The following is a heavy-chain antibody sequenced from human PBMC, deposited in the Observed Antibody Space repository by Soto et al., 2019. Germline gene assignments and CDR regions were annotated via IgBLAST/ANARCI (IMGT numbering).Heavy chain of an antibody. Sequence: QVQLQESGPGLVKPSETLSLTCTVSGDPISTYYWSWIRQSPGKGLEWIGFISYIGTTQYNPSFKSRVTISVETSKNQFSLSLTSVSAADTAVYYCARDAGYQLTGAFDIWGPGTMVAVAS. CDR2: ISYIGTT. CDR3: ARDAGYQLTGAFDI. V-gene: IGHV4-59*01. D-gene: IGHD2-2*01. CDR1: GDPISTYY. J-gene: IGHJ3*02.